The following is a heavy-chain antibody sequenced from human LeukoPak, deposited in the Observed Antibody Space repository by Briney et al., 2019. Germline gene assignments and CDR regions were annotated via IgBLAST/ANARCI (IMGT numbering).Heavy chain of an antibody. CDR2: IYYSGST. V-gene: IGHV4-38-2*02. CDR3: ARGAYYDSSDH. CDR1: GYSISSGYY. J-gene: IGHJ4*02. Sequence: SETLSLTCTVSGYSISSGYYWGWIRQPPGKGLEWIGSIYYSGSTYYNPSLKSRVTISVDTSKNQFSLKLSSVTAADTAVYYCARGAYYDSSDHWGQGTLVTVSS. D-gene: IGHD3-22*01.